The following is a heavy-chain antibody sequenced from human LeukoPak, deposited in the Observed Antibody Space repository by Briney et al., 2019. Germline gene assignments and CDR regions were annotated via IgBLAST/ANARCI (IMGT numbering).Heavy chain of an antibody. V-gene: IGHV1-2*02. CDR3: ATPARTDTAMVTSFYYYGMDV. CDR2: INPNSGGT. J-gene: IGHJ6*02. D-gene: IGHD5-18*01. CDR1: GYTFAGYY. Sequence: ASVKVSCKASGYTFAGYYMHWVRQAPGQGLEWMGWINPNSGGTNYAQKFQGRVTMTRDTSISTAYMELSRLRSDDTAVYYCATPARTDTAMVTSFYYYGMDVWGQGTTVTVSS.